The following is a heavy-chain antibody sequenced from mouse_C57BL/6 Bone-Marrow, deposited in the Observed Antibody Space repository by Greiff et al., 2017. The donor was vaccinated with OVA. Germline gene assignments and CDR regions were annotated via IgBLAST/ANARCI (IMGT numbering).Heavy chain of an antibody. CDR2: ISSGSSTI. V-gene: IGHV5-17*01. J-gene: IGHJ1*03. Sequence: VQLKESGGGLVKPGGSLKLSCAASGFTFSDYGMHWVRQAPEKGLEWVAYISSGSSTIYYADTVKGRFTIARDNAKNTLFLQMTSLRSEDTAMYYCAKHDWYFDVWGTGTTVTVSS. CDR1: GFTFSDYG. CDR3: AKHDWYFDV.